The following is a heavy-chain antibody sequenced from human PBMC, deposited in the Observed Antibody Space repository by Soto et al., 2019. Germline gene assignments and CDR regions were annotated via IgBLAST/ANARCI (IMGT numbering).Heavy chain of an antibody. CDR3: ARIPRRVYVGSTSYYYYGMDV. CDR2: IDWDDDK. D-gene: IGHD1-26*01. Sequence: FGPTLVHPTQTLTLTCIFTGFSLSTTEMCVSWIRQPPGKALEWLALIDWDDDKYYSTSLKTRLTISKDTSKNQVVLTMTNMDPVDTATYYCARIPRRVYVGSTSYYYYGMDVWGQGTTVTVSS. J-gene: IGHJ6*02. CDR1: GFSLSTTEMC. V-gene: IGHV2-70*01.